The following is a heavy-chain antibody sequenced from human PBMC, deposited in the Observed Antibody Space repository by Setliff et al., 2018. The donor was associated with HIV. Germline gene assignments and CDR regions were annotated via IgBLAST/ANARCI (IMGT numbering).Heavy chain of an antibody. CDR1: GVSISGDDYF. D-gene: IGHD6-13*01. J-gene: IGHJ4*02. V-gene: IGHV4-61*02. Sequence: SETLSLTCTVSGVSISGDDYFWTWIRQPAGKGLEWIGRIYIRGGTSYSPSLKSRATISLDTSKNQFSLMLTSVTAADTAVYYCAKEERTSWPRVDSWGQGTLVTVSS. CDR2: IYIRGGT. CDR3: AKEERTSWPRVDS.